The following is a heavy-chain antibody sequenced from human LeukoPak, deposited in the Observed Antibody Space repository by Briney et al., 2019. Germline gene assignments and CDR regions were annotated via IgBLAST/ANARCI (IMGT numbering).Heavy chain of an antibody. CDR3: ARKQTNYYDSSGYFDY. Sequence: SETLSLTCTVSGGSLSSSSYYWGWICQPPGKGLEWIGSIYYSGNTYYNPPLKSRVTISVDTSKNQFSLKLSSVTAADTAVYYCARKQTNYYDSSGYFDYWGQGTLVTVSS. V-gene: IGHV4-39*07. J-gene: IGHJ4*02. D-gene: IGHD3-22*01. CDR1: GGSLSSSSYY. CDR2: IYYSGNT.